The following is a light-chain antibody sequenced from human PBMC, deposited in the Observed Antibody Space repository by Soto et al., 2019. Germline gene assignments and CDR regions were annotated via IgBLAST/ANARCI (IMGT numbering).Light chain of an antibody. CDR1: QGIATY. Sequence: DVQLTQSPSSLSAFVGDRVTITCRASQGIATYLAWFQQKPGKVPKLLIYATSTLPSGVPSRFSGSGSGTDVTLTINSLQPEDVGTYYCQKHSSAPLTFGGGTKVEIK. V-gene: IGKV1-27*01. J-gene: IGKJ4*01. CDR2: ATS. CDR3: QKHSSAPLT.